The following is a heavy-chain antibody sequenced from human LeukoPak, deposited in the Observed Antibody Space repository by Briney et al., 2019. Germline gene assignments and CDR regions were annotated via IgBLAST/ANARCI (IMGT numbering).Heavy chain of an antibody. J-gene: IGHJ3*02. V-gene: IGHV4-59*08. CDR1: GASVRSYY. CDR3: AGSRYASAWYAFDI. CDR2: ISYSGST. D-gene: IGHD6-19*01. Sequence: SETLSLTCSVSGASVRSYYWSCIRQPPGKGLEWIGYISYSGSTNSKSSLKSRVTISVDTSKNQFSLKLNSVTAADTAVYYCAGSRYASAWYAFDIWGQGTMVTVSS.